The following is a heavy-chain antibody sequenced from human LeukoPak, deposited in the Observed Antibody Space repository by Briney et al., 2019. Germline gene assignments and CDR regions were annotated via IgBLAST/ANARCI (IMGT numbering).Heavy chain of an antibody. V-gene: IGHV3-30*18. Sequence: GGSLRLSCAVSGFTFTAYVMHWVRQAPGKGLEWVAIISYDGINKYYPDSVKGRFTISRDNSKNTLYLQMNSLRAEDTAVYYCAKDTRDDHHSDYWGQGTLVTVSS. J-gene: IGHJ4*02. D-gene: IGHD1-14*01. CDR1: GFTFTAYV. CDR3: AKDTRDDHHSDY. CDR2: ISYDGINK.